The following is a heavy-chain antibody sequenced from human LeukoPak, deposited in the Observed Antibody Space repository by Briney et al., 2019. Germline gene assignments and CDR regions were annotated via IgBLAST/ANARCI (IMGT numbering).Heavy chain of an antibody. CDR2: IKQDGSEK. V-gene: IGHV3-7*01. CDR3: ARDIGYYDILTGYYIPYYYYMDV. D-gene: IGHD3-9*01. CDR1: GFTFSSYA. Sequence: GGSLRLSCAASGFTFSSYAMSWVRQAPGKGLEWVANIKQDGSEKYYVDSAKGRFTISRDNAKNSLYLQMNSLRAEDTAVYYCARDIGYYDILTGYYIPYYYYMDVWGKGTTVTVSS. J-gene: IGHJ6*03.